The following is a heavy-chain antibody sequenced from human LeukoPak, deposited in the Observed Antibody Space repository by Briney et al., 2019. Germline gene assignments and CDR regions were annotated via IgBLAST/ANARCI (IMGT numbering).Heavy chain of an antibody. CDR1: GDSISSSSYY. Sequence: SETLSLTCTVSGDSISSSSYYWGWIRQPPGKGLEWIGSIYYSGSTYYNPSLKSRVTMSVDTSKNQFSLKLSSVTAADTAVYYCARHGGVGVIPDFDYWGPGTLSPSPQ. D-gene: IGHD2-8*02. CDR2: IYYSGST. J-gene: IGHJ4*02. V-gene: IGHV4-39*01. CDR3: ARHGGVGVIPDFDY.